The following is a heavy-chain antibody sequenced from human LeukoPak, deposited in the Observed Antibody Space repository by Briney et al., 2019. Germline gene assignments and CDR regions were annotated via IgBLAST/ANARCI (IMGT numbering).Heavy chain of an antibody. D-gene: IGHD3-3*01. V-gene: IGHV3-23*01. CDR1: GFTFSIYT. Sequence: GGSLRLSCAASGFTFSIYTMNWVRQAPGKGLEWVSIISCGGSNTNYADSVKGRFTISRDNSKNTLYLQMNSLRVEDTAVYYCAKDPGVVRGSPIPNWFDPWGQGTLVTVSS. CDR2: ISCGGSNT. J-gene: IGHJ5*02. CDR3: AKDPGVVRGSPIPNWFDP.